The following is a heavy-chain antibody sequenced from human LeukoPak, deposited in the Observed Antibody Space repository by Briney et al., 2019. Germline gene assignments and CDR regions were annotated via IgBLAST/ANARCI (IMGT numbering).Heavy chain of an antibody. CDR3: ARLQWLETEYDY. Sequence: GGSLRLSCAASGFTVSDSMNWVRQAPGKGLEWVSSINSNSNYIYYADSVKGRFTISRDNAKDSLYLQMNSLRAEDTAVYYCARLQWLETEYDYWGQGTLVTVSS. CDR1: GFTVSDS. J-gene: IGHJ4*02. CDR2: INSNSNYI. V-gene: IGHV3-21*04. D-gene: IGHD6-19*01.